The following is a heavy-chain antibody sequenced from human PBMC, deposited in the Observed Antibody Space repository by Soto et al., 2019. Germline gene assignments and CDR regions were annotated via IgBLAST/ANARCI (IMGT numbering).Heavy chain of an antibody. D-gene: IGHD3-10*01. CDR3: ARVYGSGSLMNYYYMDV. J-gene: IGHJ6*03. V-gene: IGHV3-23*01. CDR1: GISFSSYA. CDR2: ICGSGGCT. Sequence: GGSLRLSCSASGISFSSYAMSWVRQAPGKGLEWVSSICGSGGCTYYADSVKGRFTISRDDSKNTLYLQMNSLRAEDTAVYYCARVYGSGSLMNYYYMDVWGKGTTVTVSS.